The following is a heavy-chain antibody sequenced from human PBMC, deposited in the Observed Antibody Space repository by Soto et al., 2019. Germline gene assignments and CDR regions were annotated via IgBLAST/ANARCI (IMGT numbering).Heavy chain of an antibody. V-gene: IGHV1-69*02. D-gene: IGHD3-16*01. CDR3: ARVVLKGGCTNWFDP. CDR1: GGTFSNYT. J-gene: IGHJ5*02. CDR2: IIPILDIA. Sequence: QVQLVQSGAEVKKPGSSVKVSCKTSGGTFSNYTFSWVRQAPGQGLEWMGRIIPILDIANYAQKFQGRVTITADKYTSTAYMELSSLRSEDTAVYYCARVVLKGGCTNWFDPWGQGSLVTVSS.